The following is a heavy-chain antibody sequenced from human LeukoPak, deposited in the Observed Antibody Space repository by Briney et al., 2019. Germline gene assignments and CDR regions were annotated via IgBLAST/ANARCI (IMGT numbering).Heavy chain of an antibody. J-gene: IGHJ5*02. CDR2: IKSKIDGGAI. V-gene: IGHV3-15*07. Sequence: GGSLRLSWAPFGFNLVNAWMYWVRKAPGKGREWVGGIKSKIDGGAIDYATPVRGRFTMSRDDSKNTLYLQMNSLKTEDTGRYYCATDTFYMKGLDPWGQGTLVIVSS. CDR1: GFNLVNAW. D-gene: IGHD2/OR15-2a*01. CDR3: ATDTFYMKGLDP.